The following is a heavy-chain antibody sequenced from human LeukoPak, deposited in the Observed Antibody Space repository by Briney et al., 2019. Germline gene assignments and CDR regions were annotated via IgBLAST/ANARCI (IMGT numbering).Heavy chain of an antibody. Sequence: RRGESLKTSRKGSGYSFTSYWIGWVRQMPGKGLEWMGIIYPGDSDTRYSPSFQGQVTISADKSISTAYLQWSSLKASDTAMYYCARPQYYYDSSGYSYYFDYWGQGTLVTVSS. J-gene: IGHJ4*02. D-gene: IGHD3-22*01. CDR3: ARPQYYYDSSGYSYYFDY. V-gene: IGHV5-51*01. CDR1: GYSFTSYW. CDR2: IYPGDSDT.